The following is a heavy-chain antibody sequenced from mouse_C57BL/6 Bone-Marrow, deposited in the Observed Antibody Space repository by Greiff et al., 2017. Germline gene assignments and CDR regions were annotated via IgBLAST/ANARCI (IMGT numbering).Heavy chain of an antibody. Sequence: EVKVVESGGGLVQPGGSLKLSCAASGFTFSDYGMAWVRQAPRKGPEWVAFISNLAYSIYYAATVTGRFTISRENAKNTLYLEMSSLRSEDTAMYYCARQGLHYYYAMDYWGQGTSVTVSS. D-gene: IGHD2-4*01. CDR3: ARQGLHYYYAMDY. CDR2: ISNLAYSI. J-gene: IGHJ4*01. V-gene: IGHV5-15*01. CDR1: GFTFSDYG.